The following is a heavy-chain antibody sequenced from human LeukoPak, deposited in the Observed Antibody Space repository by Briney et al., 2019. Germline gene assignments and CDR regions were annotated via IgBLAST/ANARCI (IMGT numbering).Heavy chain of an antibody. Sequence: PSETLSLTCTVSGGSISSGGYYWSWIRQHPGKGLEWTGYIYYSGSTYYNPSLKSRVTISVDTSKNQFSLKLSSVTAADTAVYYCASLMDTAMVTSSPHDAFDIWGQGTMVTVSS. CDR3: ASLMDTAMVTSSPHDAFDI. CDR1: GGSISSGGYY. D-gene: IGHD5-18*01. V-gene: IGHV4-31*03. CDR2: IYYSGST. J-gene: IGHJ3*02.